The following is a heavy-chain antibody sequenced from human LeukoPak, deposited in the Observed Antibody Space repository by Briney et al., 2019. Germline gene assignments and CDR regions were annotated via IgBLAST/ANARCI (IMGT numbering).Heavy chain of an antibody. V-gene: IGHV3-30-3*01. CDR3: ARDRGYCTNGVCYDFDY. CDR2: TSYDGSNK. D-gene: IGHD2-8*01. Sequence: GGSLRLSCAASGFTFSSYSMHWVRQAPGKGLEWVAVTSYDGSNKYYADSVKGRFTISRDNSKNTLYLQMNSLRAEDTAVYYCARDRGYCTNGVCYDFDYWGQGTLVTVSS. CDR1: GFTFSSYS. J-gene: IGHJ4*02.